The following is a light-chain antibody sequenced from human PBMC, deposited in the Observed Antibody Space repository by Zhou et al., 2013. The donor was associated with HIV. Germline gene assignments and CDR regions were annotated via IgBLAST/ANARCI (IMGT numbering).Light chain of an antibody. V-gene: IGKV3-20*01. Sequence: EIVLTQSPGALSLSPGVRATLSCRASQAVGSRYLAWYQQKPGQAPRPLIYGASSRAPGIPDRFSGSGSGTDFILTITRLEPDDFAVYYCQLFAGSPLYSFGPGTKLEMK. CDR1: QAVGSRY. CDR2: GAS. CDR3: QLFAGSPLYS. J-gene: IGKJ2*03.